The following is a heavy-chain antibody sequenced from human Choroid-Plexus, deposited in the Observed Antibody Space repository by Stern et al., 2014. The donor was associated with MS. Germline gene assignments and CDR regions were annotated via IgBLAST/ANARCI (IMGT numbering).Heavy chain of an antibody. Sequence: EQLGESGGGVIQPGRPLRLSCVASGFTLGSCAMHWVRQAPAKGLEWVAGVSYDGSNKYYADSVKGRFTISRDNSQNTLYMQMSSLRPEDTAGYYCAKDRQYLTYFVDHWGQGSLVTVSS. CDR1: GFTLGSCA. V-gene: IGHV3-30*18. J-gene: IGHJ5*02. CDR3: AKDRQYLTYFVDH. CDR2: VSYDGSNK. D-gene: IGHD2/OR15-2a*01.